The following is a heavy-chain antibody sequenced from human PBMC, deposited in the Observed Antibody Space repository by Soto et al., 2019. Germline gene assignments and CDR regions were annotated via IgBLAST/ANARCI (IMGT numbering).Heavy chain of an antibody. Sequence: QVQLVESGGGVVQPGRSLRLSCAASGITFSSYGMHWVRQSPGKGLEWVALISYDGVNKYYADSVKGRFTISRDNSRNTLYLQMTSLRPDDRAVYYGARVHRQYDRTCWGQGPLVTVSS. J-gene: IGHJ4*02. V-gene: IGHV3-30*03. D-gene: IGHD3-16*01. CDR1: GITFSSYG. CDR3: ARVHRQYDRTC. CDR2: ISYDGVNK.